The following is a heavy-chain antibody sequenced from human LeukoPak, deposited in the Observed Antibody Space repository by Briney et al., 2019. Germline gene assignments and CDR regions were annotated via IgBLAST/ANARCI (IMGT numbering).Heavy chain of an antibody. CDR2: IRYDGSNK. CDR1: GFTFSDYY. V-gene: IGHV3-30*02. D-gene: IGHD3-10*01. J-gene: IGHJ4*02. CDR3: AKDRITMVRGVIDY. Sequence: QPGGSLRLSCAASGFTFSDYYMSWIRQAPGKGLEWVAFIRYDGSNKYYADSVKGRFTISRDNSKNTLYLQMNSLRAEDTAVYYCAKDRITMVRGVIDYWGQGTLVTVSS.